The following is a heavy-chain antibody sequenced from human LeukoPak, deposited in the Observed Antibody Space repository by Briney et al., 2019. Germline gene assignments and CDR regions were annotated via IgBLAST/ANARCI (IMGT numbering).Heavy chain of an antibody. CDR2: ISTRGGTI. CDR3: VRDGYSYGYDFDY. CDR1: GFLFSNYE. Sequence: GGSLRLSCGASGFLFSNYEMNWVRQAPGKGLEWISYISTRGGTIYYADSVEGRFTISRDNAKNALYLQMNSLRVEDTAFYYCVRDGYSYGYDFDYWGQGTLIAVSP. J-gene: IGHJ4*02. V-gene: IGHV3-48*03. D-gene: IGHD5-18*01.